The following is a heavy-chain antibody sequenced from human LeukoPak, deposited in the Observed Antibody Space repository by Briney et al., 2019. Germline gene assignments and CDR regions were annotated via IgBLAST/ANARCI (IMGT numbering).Heavy chain of an antibody. D-gene: IGHD1-1*01. CDR2: INWNGGST. CDR1: GFTFDDYG. J-gene: IGHJ5*02. CDR3: ARARYDLVVWFDP. Sequence: SGGSLRLSCAASGFTFDDYGMSWVHQAPGKGLEWVSGINWNGGSTGYADSVKGRFTISRDNAKNSLYLQMNSLRAEDTALYHCARARYDLVVWFDPWGQGTLVTVSS. V-gene: IGHV3-20*01.